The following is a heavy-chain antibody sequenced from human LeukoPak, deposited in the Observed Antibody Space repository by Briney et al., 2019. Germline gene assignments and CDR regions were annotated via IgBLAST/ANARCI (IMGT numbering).Heavy chain of an antibody. CDR3: AKDRYSSGWYDYFDY. V-gene: IGHV3-30*02. CDR1: GFTFSFYG. Sequence: PGGSLRLSCAASGFTFSFYGMHWVRQAPGKGLEWVAFIRYDGSKKYYADSVKGRFTISRDNSKNTLYLQMNSLRAEDTAVYYCAKDRYSSGWYDYFDYWGQGTLVTVSS. J-gene: IGHJ4*02. CDR2: IRYDGSKK. D-gene: IGHD6-19*01.